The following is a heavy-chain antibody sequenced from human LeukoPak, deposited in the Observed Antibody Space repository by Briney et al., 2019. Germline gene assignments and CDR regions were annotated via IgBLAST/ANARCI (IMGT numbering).Heavy chain of an antibody. CDR1: GGSISSYY. V-gene: IGHV4-59*01. CDR2: IYYSGST. J-gene: IGHJ4*02. CDR3: ARDRYYYGSGSYYKGFDY. D-gene: IGHD3-10*01. Sequence: PSETLSLTCTVSGGSISSYYWSWIRQPPGKGLEWIGYIYYSGSTNYNPSLKSRVTISVDTSKNQFSLKLSSVTAADTAVYYCARDRYYYGSGSYYKGFDYWGQGTLVTVSS.